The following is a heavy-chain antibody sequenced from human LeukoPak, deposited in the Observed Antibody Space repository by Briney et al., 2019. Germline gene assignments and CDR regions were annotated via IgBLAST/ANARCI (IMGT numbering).Heavy chain of an antibody. V-gene: IGHV3-21*01. Sequence: GGSLRLSCAASGFTFSSYSMNWVRQAPGKGLEWVSSISSSSSYIYYADSVKGRFTISRDNAKNSLYLQMNSLRAEDTAVYYCARDVLPAPREFDYWGQGTLVTVSS. CDR3: ARDVLPAPREFDY. CDR1: GFTFSSYS. J-gene: IGHJ4*02. D-gene: IGHD3-10*01. CDR2: ISSSSSYI.